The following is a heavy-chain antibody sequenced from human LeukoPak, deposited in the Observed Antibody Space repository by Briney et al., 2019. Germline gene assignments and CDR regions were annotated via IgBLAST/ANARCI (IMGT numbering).Heavy chain of an antibody. CDR3: ARQSGWHTEYYFDY. Sequence: PGGSLRLSCAASGFTFSSYAMHWVRQAPGKGLEWVAVISYDGSNKYYADSVKGRFTISRDNSKNTLYLQMNSLRAEDTAVYYCARQSGWHTEYYFDYWGQGTLVTVSS. CDR2: ISYDGSNK. CDR1: GFTFSSYA. V-gene: IGHV3-30*04. D-gene: IGHD6-19*01. J-gene: IGHJ4*02.